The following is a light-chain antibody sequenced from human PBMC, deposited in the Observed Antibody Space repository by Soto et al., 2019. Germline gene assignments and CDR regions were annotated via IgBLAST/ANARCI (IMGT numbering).Light chain of an antibody. J-gene: IGKJ1*01. CDR1: HSVSSY. CDR3: QQRSNWRT. V-gene: IGKV3-11*01. Sequence: EIVLTQSPATLSLSPGERATLSCRASHSVSSYLAWYQQKPGQAPRLLIYDTSKRATGIPARFSGSGSGTGFTFTLTISSLQPEDFAVYYCQQRSNWRTFGQGTKVEIK. CDR2: DTS.